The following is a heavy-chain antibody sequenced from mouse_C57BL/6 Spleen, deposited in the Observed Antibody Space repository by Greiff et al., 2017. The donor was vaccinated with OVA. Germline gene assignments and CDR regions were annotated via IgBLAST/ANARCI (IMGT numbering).Heavy chain of an antibody. CDR3: ARSTTGY. J-gene: IGHJ2*01. D-gene: IGHD2-14*01. CDR2: INPSTGGT. V-gene: IGHV1-42*01. Sequence: EVQLHQSGPELVKPGASVKISCKASGYSFTGYYMNWVKQSPEKSLEWIGEINPSTGGTTYNQKFKAKATLTVDKSSSTAYMQLKSLTSEDSAVYYCARSTTGYWGQGTTLTVSS. CDR1: GYSFTGYY.